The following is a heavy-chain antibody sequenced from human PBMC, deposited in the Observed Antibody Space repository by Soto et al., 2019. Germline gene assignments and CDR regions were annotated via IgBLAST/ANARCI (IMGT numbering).Heavy chain of an antibody. D-gene: IGHD2-21*01. V-gene: IGHV1-69*08. CDR3: AQSLVFVDHAYMDV. CDR2: SIPIQGTA. CDR1: GGTITSYI. J-gene: IGHJ6*03. Sequence: QVQLVQSGAEVKKPGSSVKVSCEASGGTITSYIFTWVRQAPGQGLEWMGRSIPIQGTANYALKFQDRVTMTADKSTNTAYMELRSLRPADTAVYYCAQSLVFVDHAYMDVWGKGTTVTVSS.